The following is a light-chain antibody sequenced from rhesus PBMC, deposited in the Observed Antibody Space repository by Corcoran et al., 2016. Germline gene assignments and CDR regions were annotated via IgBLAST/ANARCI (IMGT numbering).Light chain of an antibody. CDR3: QQHNSYPPT. V-gene: IGKV1S14*01. Sequence: DIQMTQSPSSLSASVGDTVTITCRASQGIINYLDWYKQKPGKAPKPLIYYAANLESGVPSRVSGSGSGTDFTLTNSSLQPEALAIYYFQQHNSYPPTVGQGTKLEIE. CDR2: YAA. J-gene: IGKJ1*01. CDR1: QGIINY.